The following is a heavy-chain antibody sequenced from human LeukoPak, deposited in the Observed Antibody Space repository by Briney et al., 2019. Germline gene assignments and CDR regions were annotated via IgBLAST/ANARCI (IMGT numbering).Heavy chain of an antibody. Sequence: GGSLRLSCAASGFTFSSYAMSWVRQAPGKGLEWVSAISGSGGSTYYADSVKGRFTISRDNSKNTLYLQMNSLRAEDTAVYYCAKLDNPFEYYYDSSGYHYYWGQGTLVTVSS. D-gene: IGHD3-22*01. CDR1: GFTFSSYA. CDR2: ISGSGGST. J-gene: IGHJ4*02. V-gene: IGHV3-23*01. CDR3: AKLDNPFEYYYDSSGYHYY.